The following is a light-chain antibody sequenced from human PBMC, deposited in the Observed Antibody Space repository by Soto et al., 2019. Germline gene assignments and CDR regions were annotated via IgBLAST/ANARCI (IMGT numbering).Light chain of an antibody. CDR2: KDS. V-gene: IGLV3-27*01. CDR1: VLAKKY. CDR3: YSAADNNVYV. J-gene: IGLJ1*01. Sequence: SSELTQPSSVSVSPGQTARITCSGDVLAKKYARWFQQKPGQAPVLVIYKDSERPSGIPERFSGSSSGTTVTLTISGAQVEDEADYYCYSAADNNVYVFGTGTKVTVL.